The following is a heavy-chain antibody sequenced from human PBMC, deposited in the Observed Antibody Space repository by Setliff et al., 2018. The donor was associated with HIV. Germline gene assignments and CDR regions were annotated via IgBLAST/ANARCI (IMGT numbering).Heavy chain of an antibody. CDR3: ARSGGIGNYNWDV. Sequence: ETLSLSCVASGFTFSSYCMDWFRQAPGKGLEWVSSISFGSTYIYQSDSVRGRFTISRDDAKKSLYLQMNSLGAEDTAVYYCARSGGIGNYNWDVWGKGTTVTVSS. V-gene: IGHV3-21*01. J-gene: IGHJ6*03. D-gene: IGHD3-16*01. CDR2: ISFGSTYI. CDR1: GFTFSSYC.